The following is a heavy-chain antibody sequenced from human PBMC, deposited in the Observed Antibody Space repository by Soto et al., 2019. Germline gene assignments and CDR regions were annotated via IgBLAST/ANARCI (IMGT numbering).Heavy chain of an antibody. D-gene: IGHD6-25*01. CDR1: YYTFTNYG. V-gene: IGHV1-18*01. CDR2: ISTYNGDT. Sequence: ASVKVSCKASYYTFTNYGISWVRQAPGQGLEWMGWISTYNGDTNYAQKLQGRVTMTTDTSTSTAYMELRSLKSDDTAVYYCARSGSAREDYWGQGTLVTVSS. J-gene: IGHJ4*02. CDR3: ARSGSAREDY.